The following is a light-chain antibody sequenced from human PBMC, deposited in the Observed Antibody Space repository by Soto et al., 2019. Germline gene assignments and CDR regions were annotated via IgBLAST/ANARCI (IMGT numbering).Light chain of an antibody. J-gene: IGKJ1*01. CDR3: QQRSNWPPWT. CDR1: QSVNNN. Sequence: EIVMTQSPATLSVSPGERGTLSCRASQSVNNNLAWYQQKPGQAPRLLIYDASTRATGIPARFSGSGSGTDFTLTISSLEPEDFAVYYCQQRSNWPPWTFGQGTKVDIK. V-gene: IGKV3-11*01. CDR2: DAS.